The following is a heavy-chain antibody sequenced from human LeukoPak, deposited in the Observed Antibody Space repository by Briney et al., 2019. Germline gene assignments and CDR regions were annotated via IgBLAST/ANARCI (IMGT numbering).Heavy chain of an antibody. J-gene: IGHJ5*02. Sequence: LEASVKVSCKTSGGTFTSYAITWVRQAPGQGLEWMGKIIPISGTTNYAQKFQGRVTFTADESTSTAYMELSSLGSEDTALYYCARKLRLGGNWFDPWGQGTLVTVSS. CDR3: ARKLRLGGNWFDP. CDR2: IIPISGTT. CDR1: GGTFTSYA. D-gene: IGHD1-26*01. V-gene: IGHV1-69*13.